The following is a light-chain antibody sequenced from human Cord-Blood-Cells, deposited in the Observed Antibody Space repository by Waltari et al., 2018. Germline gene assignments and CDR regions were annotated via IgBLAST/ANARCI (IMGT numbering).Light chain of an antibody. V-gene: IGKV3-20*01. Sequence: EIVLTQSPGTLSLSPGERATLSCRASQSVSSSYLAWYQQKPGQAPRLLIYGASSRATGIPDRFRGSESETDCTLTISRLEPEDFAVYYCQQYGSSPPLTFGGGTKVELK. CDR1: QSVSSSY. CDR2: GAS. CDR3: QQYGSSPPLT. J-gene: IGKJ4*01.